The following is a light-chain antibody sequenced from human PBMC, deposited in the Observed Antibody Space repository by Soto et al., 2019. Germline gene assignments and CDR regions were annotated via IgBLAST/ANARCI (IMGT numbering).Light chain of an antibody. CDR1: QSVTSNY. Sequence: EIVLTQSPGTLSLSPGERATLSCRTSQSVTSNYLAWYQQKPGQAPRLLIYGASSRATDIPDRFSGSGSGTDFTLTISRLEPEDFAVYYCQQYRSSPPVYTFGQGPKLVIK. J-gene: IGKJ2*01. CDR3: QQYRSSPPVYT. CDR2: GAS. V-gene: IGKV3-20*01.